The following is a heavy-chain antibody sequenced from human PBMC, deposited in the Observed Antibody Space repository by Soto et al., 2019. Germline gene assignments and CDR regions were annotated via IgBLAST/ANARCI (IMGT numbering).Heavy chain of an antibody. CDR2: ISSSSTYI. CDR3: ARALSALPDY. J-gene: IGHJ4*02. Sequence: GGSLRLSCAASGFTFISYNMNWVRQAPGKGLEWVSSISSSSTYIYYADSVKGRFTISRDNANNSLYLQMNSLRAEDTAVYYCARALSALPDYWGQGTLVTVSS. D-gene: IGHD6-6*01. V-gene: IGHV3-21*01. CDR1: GFTFISYN.